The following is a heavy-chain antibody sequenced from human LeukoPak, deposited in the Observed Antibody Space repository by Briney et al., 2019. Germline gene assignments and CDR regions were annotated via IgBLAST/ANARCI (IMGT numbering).Heavy chain of an antibody. V-gene: IGHV2-5*02. J-gene: IGHJ6*03. CDR1: GFSLSTSGVG. Sequence: SGPTHAKPKQTLTLTCTFSGFSLSTSGVGVGWIRQPPGKALKWLAHIYWDGDERYRPSLKSRLTVSKDTSKNQVVLTMTNMDPVDTATYYCIYIRHLGSCYYFDLWREGTRDTVSS. CDR3: IYIRHLGSCYYFDL. CDR2: IYWDGDE. D-gene: IGHD3-10*01.